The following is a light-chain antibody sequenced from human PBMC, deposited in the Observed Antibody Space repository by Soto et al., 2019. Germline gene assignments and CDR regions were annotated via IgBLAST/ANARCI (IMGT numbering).Light chain of an antibody. V-gene: IGKV1-5*01. J-gene: IGKJ1*01. Sequence: IQMTQSPSTLSASVRDTVTITCRASQTISVSLAWYRQKPGKAPNLLIYDASTLQEGVPSRFSGSGSGTEFTLTVTRLQPDDFATYFCQQYDKYSTFGHGTKVDVK. CDR3: QQYDKYST. CDR1: QTISVS. CDR2: DAS.